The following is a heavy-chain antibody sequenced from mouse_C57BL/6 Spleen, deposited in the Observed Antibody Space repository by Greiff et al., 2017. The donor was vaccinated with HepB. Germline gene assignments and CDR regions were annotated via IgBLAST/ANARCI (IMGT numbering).Heavy chain of an antibody. Sequence: EVQLQQSGPELVKPGASVKISCEASGYSFTDYNMNWVKQSNGKSLEWIGVINPNYGTTSYNQKFKGKATLTVDQSSSTAYMQLNRLTSEASAVYYCAIYYGSSYAMDYWGQGTSVTVSS. V-gene: IGHV1-39*01. D-gene: IGHD1-1*01. CDR1: GYSFTDYN. J-gene: IGHJ4*01. CDR2: INPNYGTT. CDR3: AIYYGSSYAMDY.